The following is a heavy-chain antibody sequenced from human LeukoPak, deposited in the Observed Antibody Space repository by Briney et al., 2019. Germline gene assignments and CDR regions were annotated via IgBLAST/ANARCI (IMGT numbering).Heavy chain of an antibody. CDR3: AKVEDYYDTGGIIRRYFDY. J-gene: IGHJ4*02. D-gene: IGHD3-22*01. V-gene: IGHV3-23*01. CDR2: ISGSGART. Sequence: PGGSLSLSCAASGFTFSSYAMSWVREAPGKGLEWVSAISGSGARTYYADSAKGRLTISRDNSKNTLYMQMNSLRAEDTAVYFCAKVEDYYDTGGIIRRYFDYWGQGTLVTVSS. CDR1: GFTFSSYA.